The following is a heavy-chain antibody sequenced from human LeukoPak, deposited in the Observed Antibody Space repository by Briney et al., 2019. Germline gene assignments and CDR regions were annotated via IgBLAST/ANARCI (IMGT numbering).Heavy chain of an antibody. J-gene: IGHJ1*01. D-gene: IGHD3-3*01. CDR1: GFTFSSYA. CDR2: ISYDGSNK. Sequence: GGSLRLSCAASGFTFSSYAMHWVRQAPGKGLEWVAVISYDGSNKYYADSVKGRFTISRDNSKNTLYLQMNSLRAEDTAVYYCARSHVLRFLEWLLTDFQHWGQGTLVTVSS. CDR3: ARSHVLRFLEWLLTDFQH. V-gene: IGHV3-30-3*01.